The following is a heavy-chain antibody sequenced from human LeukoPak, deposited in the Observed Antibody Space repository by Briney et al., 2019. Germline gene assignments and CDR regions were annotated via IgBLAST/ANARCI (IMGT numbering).Heavy chain of an antibody. Sequence: PSETLSLTCTVSGGSSSSYYWSWIRQPPGKGLEWIGYIYYSGSTNYNPSLKSRVTISVDTSKNQFSLKLSSVTAADTAVYFCARGALYYDSSGHFDYWGQGTLVTVSS. V-gene: IGHV4-59*01. CDR3: ARGALYYDSSGHFDY. CDR1: GGSSSSYY. J-gene: IGHJ4*02. CDR2: IYYSGST. D-gene: IGHD3-22*01.